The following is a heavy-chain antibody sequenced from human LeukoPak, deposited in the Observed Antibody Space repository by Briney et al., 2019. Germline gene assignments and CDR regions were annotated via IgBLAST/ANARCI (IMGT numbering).Heavy chain of an antibody. CDR2: IKPDEGEK. D-gene: IGHD3-10*01. CDR1: GFTFSSDW. Sequence: GGSLRLSCAASGFTFSSDWMIWVRQAPGKGLEWVANIKPDEGEKYYVDSVKGRFTVSRDNAKNSLYLQMNSLRAEDTAVYYCVRYYTRQSWYFDLWGRGTLVTVSS. CDR3: VRYYTRQSWYFDL. J-gene: IGHJ2*01. V-gene: IGHV3-7*01.